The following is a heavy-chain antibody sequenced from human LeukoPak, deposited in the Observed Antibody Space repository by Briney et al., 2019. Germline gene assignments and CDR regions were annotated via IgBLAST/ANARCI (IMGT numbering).Heavy chain of an antibody. CDR1: GYTFTGYY. CDR3: ARGIRIQLWQPTIYYFDY. CDR2: INPNSGGT. Sequence: GASVKVSCKASGYTFTGYYMHWVRQAPGQGLEWMGWINPNSGGTNYAQKFQGRVTMTRDTSISTAYMELSRLRSDDTAVYYCARGIRIQLWQPTIYYFDYWGQGTLVTVSS. D-gene: IGHD5-18*01. V-gene: IGHV1-2*02. J-gene: IGHJ4*02.